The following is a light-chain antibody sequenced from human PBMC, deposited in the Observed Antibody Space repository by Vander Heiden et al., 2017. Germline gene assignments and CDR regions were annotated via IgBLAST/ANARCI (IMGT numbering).Light chain of an antibody. CDR3: QQYCSSPLT. Sequence: DIVMTQSPASMAVSLGGRATINCKSSQSVLYSSNNKSYVAWYQQKPGQPPKLIIYWASTRGSGVPDRCSGSGSGTDFTLTSSRLQAEDVAVYYCQQYCSSPLTFGPGTKVDIK. CDR2: WAS. CDR1: QSVLYSSNNKSY. V-gene: IGKV4-1*01. J-gene: IGKJ3*01.